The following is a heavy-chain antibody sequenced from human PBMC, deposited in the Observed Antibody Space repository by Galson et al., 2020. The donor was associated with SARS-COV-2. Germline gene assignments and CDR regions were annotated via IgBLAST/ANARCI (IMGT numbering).Heavy chain of an antibody. CDR1: GFTVSSHY. V-gene: IGHV3-53*04. CDR2: LHSGGGT. D-gene: IGHD3-22*01. J-gene: IGHJ3*02. CDR3: ARDLINAFDI. Sequence: LSLTCAASGFTVSSHYMSWVRQAPGKGLEWVSVLHSGGGTYYADSVKGRFTISRHNSKNTLYLQMNSLRPEDTAVYYCARDLINAFDIWGQGTMVTVSS.